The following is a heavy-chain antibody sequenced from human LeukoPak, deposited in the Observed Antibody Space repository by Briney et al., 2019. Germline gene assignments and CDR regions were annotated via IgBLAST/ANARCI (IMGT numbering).Heavy chain of an antibody. J-gene: IGHJ6*03. Sequence: PGGSLRLSCAASGFTFSSYAMSWVRQAPGKGLEWISYISSSGSTIYYAASVRGRFTISRDNAKNSLYLQMNSLRAEDTAVYYCATLSGGGYYYYYYMDVWGKGTTVTVSS. CDR3: ATLSGGGYYYYYYMDV. V-gene: IGHV3-48*04. CDR2: ISSSGSTI. D-gene: IGHD3-16*01. CDR1: GFTFSSYA.